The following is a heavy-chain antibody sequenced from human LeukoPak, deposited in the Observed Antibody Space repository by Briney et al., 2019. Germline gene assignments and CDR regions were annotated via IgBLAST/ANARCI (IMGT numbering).Heavy chain of an antibody. CDR3: ARTLVRDVDTAMPAPYYYYYMDV. Sequence: SVKVSCKASGGTFSSYAISWVRQAPGQGLEWMGGIIPIFGTANYAQKFQGRVTITTDESTSTAYMELSSLRSEDTAVYYCARTLVRDVDTAMPAPYYYYYMDVWGKGTTVTVSS. V-gene: IGHV1-69*05. CDR1: GGTFSSYA. CDR2: IIPIFGTA. D-gene: IGHD5-18*01. J-gene: IGHJ6*03.